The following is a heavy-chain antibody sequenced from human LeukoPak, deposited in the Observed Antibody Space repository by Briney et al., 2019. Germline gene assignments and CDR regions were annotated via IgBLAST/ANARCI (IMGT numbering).Heavy chain of an antibody. J-gene: IGHJ3*02. V-gene: IGHV3-30-3*01. CDR3: ARVLGVGYCSSTSCYHDAFDI. CDR2: ISYDGSNK. D-gene: IGHD2-2*01. Sequence: PGGSLRLSCAASGFTFTSYAMHWVRQAPGKGLEWVAVISYDGSNKYYADSVKGRFTISRDNSKNTLYLQMNSLRAEDTAVYYCARVLGVGYCSSTSCYHDAFDIWGQGTMVTVSS. CDR1: GFTFTSYA.